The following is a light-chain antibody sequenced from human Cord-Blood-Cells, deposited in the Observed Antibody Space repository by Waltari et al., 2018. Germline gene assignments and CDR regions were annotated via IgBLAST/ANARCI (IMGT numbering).Light chain of an antibody. CDR3: QQSYSTPPWT. V-gene: IGKV1-39*01. CDR1: QSISSY. J-gene: IGKJ1*01. Sequence: DIQMTQSPSSLSASVGDRVTITCRASQSISSYLNWYQQKPGKAPKLLIYAASSLQSGVPSRFSGXGXGTDFTLTISSLQXEDFATYYCQQSYSTPPWTFGQGTKVEIK. CDR2: AAS.